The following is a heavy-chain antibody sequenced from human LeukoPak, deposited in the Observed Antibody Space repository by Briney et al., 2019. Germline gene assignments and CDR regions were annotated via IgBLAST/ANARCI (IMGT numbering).Heavy chain of an antibody. V-gene: IGHV2-70*01. CDR3: ARTGHDLDNYYFDY. J-gene: IGHJ4*02. Sequence: ESGPALVKPTQTLTLTCTFSGFSLSTSGMCVSWIRQPPGKALGWLALIDWDDDKYYSTSLKTRLTISKDTSKNQVVLTMTNMDPVDTATYYCARTGHDLDNYYFDYWGQGTLVTVSS. CDR2: IDWDDDK. CDR1: GFSLSTSGMC. D-gene: IGHD1-1*01.